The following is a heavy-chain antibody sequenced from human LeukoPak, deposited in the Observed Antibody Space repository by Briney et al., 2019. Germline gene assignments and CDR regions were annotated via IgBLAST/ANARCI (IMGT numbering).Heavy chain of an antibody. CDR3: AKDSQQLLWFGELFDSAYNWFDP. Sequence: GGSLRLSCAASGFTFSSYAMHWVRQAPGKGLEWVAVISYDGSNKYYADSVKGRFTISRDNSKNTLYLQMNSLRAEDTAVYYCAKDSQQLLWFGELFDSAYNWFDPWGQGTLVTVSS. CDR2: ISYDGSNK. CDR1: GFTFSSYA. V-gene: IGHV3-30*04. D-gene: IGHD3-10*01. J-gene: IGHJ5*02.